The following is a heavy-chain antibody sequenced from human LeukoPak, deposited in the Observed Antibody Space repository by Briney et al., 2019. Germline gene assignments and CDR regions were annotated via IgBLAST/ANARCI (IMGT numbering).Heavy chain of an antibody. D-gene: IGHD2-2*01. J-gene: IGHJ4*02. V-gene: IGHV3-11*01. CDR2: IGNSDSTI. Sequence: PGGSLRLSCAASGFTFSDYFMSWIRQAPGRGLEWVSYIGNSDSTIYYADSVKGRFIISRDSAKNSLYLQMNSLRAEDTAVYYCARHQVVPSKRPFGYWGQGTLVTVSS. CDR3: ARHQVVPSKRPFGY. CDR1: GFTFSDYF.